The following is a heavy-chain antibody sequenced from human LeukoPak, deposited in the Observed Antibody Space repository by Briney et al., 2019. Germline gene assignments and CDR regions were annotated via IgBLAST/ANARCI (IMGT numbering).Heavy chain of an antibody. CDR1: GFTFSSYS. Sequence: GGSLRLSCAASGFTFSSYSMNWVRQAPGKGLEWVSSISSGSSYIYYADSVKGRFTISRDNAKNSLYLQMSSLRAEDTAVYYCATRKGYCSGRSCYYWFDPWGQGTLVTVSS. CDR2: ISSGSSYI. CDR3: ATRKGYCSGRSCYYWFDP. V-gene: IGHV3-21*01. J-gene: IGHJ5*02. D-gene: IGHD2-15*01.